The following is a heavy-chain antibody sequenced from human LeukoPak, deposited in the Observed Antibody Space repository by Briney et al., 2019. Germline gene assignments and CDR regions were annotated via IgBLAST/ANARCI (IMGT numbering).Heavy chain of an antibody. CDR1: GGSISTYY. CDR2: IYYSGST. J-gene: IGHJ3*02. D-gene: IGHD3-22*01. Sequence: ETLSLTCTVSGGSISTYYWSWLRQPPGKGLEWIGYIYYSGSTNYNPSLKSRVTISVDTSKNQFSLKLSSVTAADTAVYYCSRMYFYDSSGFQKGAFDIWGEGTMVTVSS. V-gene: IGHV4-59*08. CDR3: SRMYFYDSSGFQKGAFDI.